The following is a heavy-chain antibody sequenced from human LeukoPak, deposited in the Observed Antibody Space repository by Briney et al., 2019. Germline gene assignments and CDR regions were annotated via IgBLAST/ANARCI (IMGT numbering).Heavy chain of an antibody. CDR3: VGQLLRAV. Sequence: GGSLRLSCTASGFPFSVYWTSWVRQAPGKGLEWVANIKEDGSVQDYVDSVKGRFTISRDNAKNSVYLQMNSLRVDDTAVYYCVGQLLRAVWGKGTTVTVSS. V-gene: IGHV3-7*01. J-gene: IGHJ6*04. CDR2: IKEDGSVQ. CDR1: GFPFSVYW. D-gene: IGHD2-2*01.